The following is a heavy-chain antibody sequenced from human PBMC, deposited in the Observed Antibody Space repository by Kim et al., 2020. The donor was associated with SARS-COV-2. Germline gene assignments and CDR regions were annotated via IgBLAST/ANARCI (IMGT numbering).Heavy chain of an antibody. CDR3: AKDAAAVTTYYYGMDV. J-gene: IGHJ6*02. CDR1: GFTFSSYG. V-gene: IGHV3-30*18. CDR2: ISYDGSNK. Sequence: GGSLRLSCAASGFTFSSYGMHWVRQAPGKGLEWVAVISYDGSNKYYADSVKGRFTISRDNSKNTLYLQMNSLRAEDTAVYYCAKDAAAVTTYYYGMDVWGQGTTVTVSS. D-gene: IGHD4-4*01.